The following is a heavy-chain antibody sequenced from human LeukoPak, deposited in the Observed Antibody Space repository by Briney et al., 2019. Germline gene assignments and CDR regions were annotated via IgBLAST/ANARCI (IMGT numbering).Heavy chain of an antibody. J-gene: IGHJ4*02. CDR2: INSDGSST. Sequence: GGSLRLSCAASGFTFSSYWMHWVRQAPGKGLVWVSHINSDGSSTSYADSVKGRFTISRDNAKNTLYLQMNSLRAEDTAVYYCARMGGTVTNVAYWGQGTLVTVSS. V-gene: IGHV3-74*01. D-gene: IGHD4-17*01. CDR3: ARMGGTVTNVAY. CDR1: GFTFSSYW.